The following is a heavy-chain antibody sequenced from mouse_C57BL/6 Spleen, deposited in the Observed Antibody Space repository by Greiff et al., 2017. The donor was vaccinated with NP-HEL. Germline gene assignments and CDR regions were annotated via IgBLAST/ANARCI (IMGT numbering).Heavy chain of an antibody. Sequence: VKLQESGAELVRPGTSVKVSCKASGYAFTNYLIEWVKRRPGQGLEWIGVINPGSGGTNYNEKFKGKATLTADKSSSTAYMQLSSLTSEDSAVYFCARAESSYFDYWGQGTTLTVSS. CDR1: GYAFTNYL. V-gene: IGHV1-54*01. CDR2: INPGSGGT. CDR3: ARAESSYFDY. J-gene: IGHJ2*01.